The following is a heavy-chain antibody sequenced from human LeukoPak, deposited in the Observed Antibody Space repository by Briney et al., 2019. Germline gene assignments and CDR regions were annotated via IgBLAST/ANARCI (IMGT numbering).Heavy chain of an antibody. J-gene: IGHJ4*02. CDR3: ARVAEKQLWLRSAFDY. V-gene: IGHV3-48*02. Sequence: PGGSLRLSCAASGFTFSTYSMNRVRQAPGKGLEWVSFISTGSSTIYYADSVKGRFTISRDIARNSLYLQMNSLRDEDTAVYYCARVAEKQLWLRSAFDYWGQGTLVTVSS. CDR2: ISTGSSTI. CDR1: GFTFSTYS. D-gene: IGHD5-18*01.